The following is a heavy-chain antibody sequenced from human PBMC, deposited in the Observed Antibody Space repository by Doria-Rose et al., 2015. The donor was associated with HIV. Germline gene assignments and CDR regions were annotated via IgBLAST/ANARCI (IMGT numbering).Heavy chain of an antibody. D-gene: IGHD6-13*01. J-gene: IGHJ4*02. Sequence: SGPVLVKPTETLTLTCTVSGVSLSSPGMGVSWIRQPPGKALEWLANIFSDDEGSYKTSPKSRLTISRCTSKSQVVLTMTDMDPVDTATYYCARIKSSRWYHKYYFDFWGQGTLVIVSA. V-gene: IGHV2-26*01. CDR3: ARIKSSRWYHKYYFDF. CDR2: IFSDDEG. CDR1: GVSLSSPGMG.